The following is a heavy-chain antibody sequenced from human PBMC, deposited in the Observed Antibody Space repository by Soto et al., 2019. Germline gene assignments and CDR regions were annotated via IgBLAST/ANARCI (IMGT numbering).Heavy chain of an antibody. Sequence: QMELYESGPGLVKPSQTLSLTCSVSGVSISSGGYYWSWIRQFPGKGLEWIGSIAYSGSPNYSTSLKSRINISIDGSENRFSLELRSVSAADTAFYYCARLVPGHCRGECLASWGQGTLVIVSA. CDR2: IAYSGSP. J-gene: IGHJ4*02. CDR1: GVSISSGGYY. V-gene: IGHV4-31*03. D-gene: IGHD2-21*01. CDR3: ARLVPGHCRGECLAS.